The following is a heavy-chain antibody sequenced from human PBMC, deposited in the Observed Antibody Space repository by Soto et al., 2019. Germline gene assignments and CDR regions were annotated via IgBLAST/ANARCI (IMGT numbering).Heavy chain of an antibody. D-gene: IGHD6-13*01. CDR3: ARWSIAAAGTPAFDI. Sequence: GGSLRLSCAASGFTVSSNYMSWVRQAPGKGLEWVSVIYSGGSTYYADSVKGRFTISRHNSKNTLYLQMNSLRAEDTAVYYCARWSIAAAGTPAFDIWGQGTMVTVSS. CDR2: IYSGGST. CDR1: GFTVSSNY. V-gene: IGHV3-53*04. J-gene: IGHJ3*02.